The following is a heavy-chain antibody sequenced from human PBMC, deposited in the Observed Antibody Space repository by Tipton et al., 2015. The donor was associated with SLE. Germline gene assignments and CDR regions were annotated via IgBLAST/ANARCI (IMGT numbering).Heavy chain of an antibody. D-gene: IGHD2-2*01. CDR3: ARSRCSSTSPSDVTTWFDP. CDR2: IYYNGFS. V-gene: IGHV4-39*07. Sequence: TLSLTCTISGDSITSGPYYWAWIRQPPGKGLEWIGTIYYNGFSYQSPSLKSRITMSVDTSKTQFSLTLTSMTAADTAVYYCARSRCSSTSPSDVTTWFDPWGQGILVRVSS. CDR1: GDSITSGPYY. J-gene: IGHJ5*02.